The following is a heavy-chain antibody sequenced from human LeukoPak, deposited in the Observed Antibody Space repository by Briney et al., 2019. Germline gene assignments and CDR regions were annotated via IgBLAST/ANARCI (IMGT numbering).Heavy chain of an antibody. Sequence: PGGSLRLSCAASGFTFSSYSMNWVRQAPGKGLEWVSSISSSSSYIYYADSVKGRFTISRDNAKNSLYLQMNSLRAEDTAVYYCARADEHEWYNWNGSFDYWGQGTLVTVSS. CDR1: GFTFSSYS. CDR3: ARADEHEWYNWNGSFDY. CDR2: ISSSSSYI. D-gene: IGHD1-20*01. V-gene: IGHV3-21*01. J-gene: IGHJ4*02.